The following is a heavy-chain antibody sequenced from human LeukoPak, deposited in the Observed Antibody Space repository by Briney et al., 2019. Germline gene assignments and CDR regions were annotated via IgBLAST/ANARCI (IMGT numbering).Heavy chain of an antibody. J-gene: IGHJ4*02. V-gene: IGHV4-30-4*07. CDR2: VYYSGGT. D-gene: IGHD3-10*01. Sequence: PSETLSLTCAVSGGSISSGAYSWSWIRQPPRKGLEWIGYVYYSGGTYYNPSLKSRVTISVDTSKNQFSLKLSSVTAADTAVYYCARDVTQLLWFGERRGDYFDYWGQGTLVTVSS. CDR3: ARDVTQLLWFGERRGDYFDY. CDR1: GGSISSGAYS.